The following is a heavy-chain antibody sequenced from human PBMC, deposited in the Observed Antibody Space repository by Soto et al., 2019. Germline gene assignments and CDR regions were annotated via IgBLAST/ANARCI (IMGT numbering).Heavy chain of an antibody. CDR3: ARRTYTSGWRHYFDF. Sequence: GESLKISCHGSGFSFTGYWIGWGRQMPGKGLEWMALIDPDSNTRYSPSFEGQITISADKSIDTAYLQWSSLKASDTAIYYCARRTYTSGWRHYFDFWGQGTLVTVSS. D-gene: IGHD6-19*01. J-gene: IGHJ4*02. CDR2: IDPDSNT. CDR1: GFSFTGYW. V-gene: IGHV5-51*01.